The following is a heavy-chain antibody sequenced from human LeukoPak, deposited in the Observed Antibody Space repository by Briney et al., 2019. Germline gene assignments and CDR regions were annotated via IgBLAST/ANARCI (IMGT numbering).Heavy chain of an antibody. CDR3: AKVAVSRSVLRFLEWFDY. Sequence: GGSLRLSCAASGFPFSGYWMDWVRQAPGKGMEWVANIKQDGNEKYYADSVKGRFAISRDNARNSLYLQMNSLRVEDTAVYYCAKVAVSRSVLRFLEWFDYWGQGTLVTVSS. CDR1: GFPFSGYW. CDR2: IKQDGNEK. D-gene: IGHD3-3*01. V-gene: IGHV3-7*01. J-gene: IGHJ4*02.